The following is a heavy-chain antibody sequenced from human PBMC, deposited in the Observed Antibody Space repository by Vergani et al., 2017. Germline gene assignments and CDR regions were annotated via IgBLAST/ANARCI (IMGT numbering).Heavy chain of an antibody. CDR3: ARSQNPFAEIGDFDY. CDR2: ISSSSSYI. CDR1: GFTFSSYS. Sequence: EVQLVESGGGLVKPGGSLRLSCAASGFTFSSYSMNWVRQAPGKGLEWVSSISSSSSYIYYADSVKGRFTISTDNAKNSLYLQMNSLRAEDTAVYYCARSQNPFAEIGDFDYWGQGTLVTVSS. V-gene: IGHV3-21*01. D-gene: IGHD3-16*01. J-gene: IGHJ4*02.